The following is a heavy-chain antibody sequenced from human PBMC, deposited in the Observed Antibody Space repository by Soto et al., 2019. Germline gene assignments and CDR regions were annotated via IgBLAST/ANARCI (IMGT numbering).Heavy chain of an antibody. J-gene: IGHJ6*02. CDR2: IIPIFGTV. D-gene: IGHD6-19*01. Sequence: QVQLLQSGAEVKKPGSSVRVSCEASGGTFRTYAISWVRQAPGQGLEWMGEIIPIFGTVNYAQKFQGRVTLTADXPXTXVXXDLRSLRSEDTAVYYCAKGAVAGTPTSYYYYGMDVWGQGTTVTVSS. V-gene: IGHV1-69*12. CDR1: GGTFRTYA. CDR3: AKGAVAGTPTSYYYYGMDV.